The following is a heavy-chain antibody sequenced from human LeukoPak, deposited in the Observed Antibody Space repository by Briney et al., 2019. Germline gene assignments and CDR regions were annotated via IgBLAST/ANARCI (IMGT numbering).Heavy chain of an antibody. CDR3: ARAGYCTSTTCPDAFDI. Sequence: GSLRLSCAASGFTFSDYYMSWIRQPPGKGLEWIGSIYYRGRTYYNPSLKSRVTISVDTSKNQLSLKLSSVTAADTAVYYCARAGYCTSTTCPDAFDIWGQVTKATVSS. V-gene: IGHV4-38-2*01. J-gene: IGHJ3*02. D-gene: IGHD2-2*01. CDR1: GFTFSDYY. CDR2: IYYRGRT.